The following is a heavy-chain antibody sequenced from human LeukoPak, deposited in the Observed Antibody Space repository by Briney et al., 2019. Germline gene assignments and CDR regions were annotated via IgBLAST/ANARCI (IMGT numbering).Heavy chain of an antibody. Sequence: MPSETLSLTCTVSGGSISSYYWSWIRQPPGKGLEWIGYIYYSGSTNYNPSLKSRVTISVDTSKNQFSLKLSSVTAADTAVYYCARANYGSGSYYVPPDYWGQGTLVTVSS. J-gene: IGHJ4*02. CDR3: ARANYGSGSYYVPPDY. D-gene: IGHD3-10*01. CDR2: IYYSGST. V-gene: IGHV4-59*12. CDR1: GGSISSYY.